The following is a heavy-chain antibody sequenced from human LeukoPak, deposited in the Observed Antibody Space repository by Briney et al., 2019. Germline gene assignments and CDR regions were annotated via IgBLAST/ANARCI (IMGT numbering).Heavy chain of an antibody. V-gene: IGHV1-18*01. D-gene: IGHD6-13*01. CDR3: ARVGAGYSSSWAAGDAFDI. J-gene: IGHJ3*02. Sequence: ASVKVSCKASGYTFTSYAMHWVRQAPGQGLEWMGWISAYNGNTNYAQKLQGRVAMTTDTSTSTAYMELRSLRSDDTAVYYCARVGAGYSSSWAAGDAFDIWGQGTMVTVSS. CDR2: ISAYNGNT. CDR1: GYTFTSYA.